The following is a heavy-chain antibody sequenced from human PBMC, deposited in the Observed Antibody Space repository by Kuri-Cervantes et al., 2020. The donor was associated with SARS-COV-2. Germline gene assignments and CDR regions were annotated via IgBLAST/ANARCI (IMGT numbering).Heavy chain of an antibody. J-gene: IGHJ3*02. CDR1: GYTFTGYY. Sequence: ASVKVSCKASGYTFTGYYMHWVRQAPGQGLEWMGWINPNSGGTNYAQKFQGWVTITRDTSISTVYMELSRLRSDDTAVYYCARSTPFRRLVVNSQGGAFDIWGQGTMVTVSS. CDR2: INPNSGGT. D-gene: IGHD3-22*01. CDR3: ARSTPFRRLVVNSQGGAFDI. V-gene: IGHV1-2*04.